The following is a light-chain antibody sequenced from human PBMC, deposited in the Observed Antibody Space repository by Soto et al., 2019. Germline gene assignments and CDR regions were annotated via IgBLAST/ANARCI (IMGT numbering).Light chain of an antibody. V-gene: IGKV3-20*01. Sequence: EIVLTQSPGTLSLSPGERATLSCRASESVTSDCLAWYRQRPGQAPRLLIYGASTRATGTPDRISGSGSGTDFTLTISRLEPEDFAVYFCQQCGSSRRTFGQGPRLEIK. CDR3: QQCGSSRRT. CDR1: ESVTSDC. J-gene: IGKJ1*01. CDR2: GAS.